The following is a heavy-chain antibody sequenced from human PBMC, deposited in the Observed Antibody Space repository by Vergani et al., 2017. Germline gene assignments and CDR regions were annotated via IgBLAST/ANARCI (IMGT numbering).Heavy chain of an antibody. CDR3: ARDQVAAAGVDY. J-gene: IGHJ4*02. Sequence: VQLVESGGGLVQPGRSLRLSCAASGFTFSDYYMSWIRQAPGKGLEWVSYISSSSSYTNYADSVKGRFTISRDNAKNSLYLQMNSLRAEDTAVYYCARDQVAAAGVDYWGQGTLVTVSS. V-gene: IGHV3-11*06. CDR2: ISSSSSYT. CDR1: GFTFSDYY. D-gene: IGHD6-13*01.